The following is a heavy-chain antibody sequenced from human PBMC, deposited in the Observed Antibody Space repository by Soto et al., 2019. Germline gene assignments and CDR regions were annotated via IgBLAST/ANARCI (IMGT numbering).Heavy chain of an antibody. CDR3: TKDPGYGAYTYFDY. CDR1: GITFSNYA. J-gene: IGHJ4*02. Sequence: GGSLRLSCAASGITFSNYAMSWVRQAPGKGLEWVSAISSSGGSTYYADSVKGRFTISRDNSKNTLYLQMHSLRAEDTAVYFCTKDPGYGAYTYFDYWGQGTLVTVSS. V-gene: IGHV3-23*01. CDR2: ISSSGGST. D-gene: IGHD4-17*01.